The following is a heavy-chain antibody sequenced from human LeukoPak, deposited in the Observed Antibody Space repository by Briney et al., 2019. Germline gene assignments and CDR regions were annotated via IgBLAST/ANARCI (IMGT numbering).Heavy chain of an antibody. V-gene: IGHV3-66*01. CDR3: AREGRNSDGVWDAFDI. J-gene: IGHJ3*02. D-gene: IGHD2-8*02. CDR1: GFTVSSNY. Sequence: GGSLRLSCAASGFTVSSNYMTWVRQAPGKGLEWVSVIYSDGSPYYADSVKGRFTISRDNSKNTLYLQMGSLRAEDMAVYYCAREGRNSDGVWDAFDIWGQGTMVTVSS. CDR2: IYSDGSP.